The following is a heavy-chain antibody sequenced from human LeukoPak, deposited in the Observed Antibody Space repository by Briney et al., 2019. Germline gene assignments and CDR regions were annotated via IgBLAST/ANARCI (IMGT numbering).Heavy chain of an antibody. V-gene: IGHV3-7*01. J-gene: IGHJ4*02. CDR3: ARAQPRIWSGYYTTPVFDY. CDR2: IKQDGSEK. Sequence: GGSLRLSCAASGFTFSSYWMSWVRQAPGKGLEWVANIKQDGSEKYYVDSVKGRFTISRDNAKNSLYLQMNSLRAEDTAVYYCARAQPRIWSGYYTTPVFDYWGQGTLVTVSS. CDR1: GFTFSSYW. D-gene: IGHD3-3*01.